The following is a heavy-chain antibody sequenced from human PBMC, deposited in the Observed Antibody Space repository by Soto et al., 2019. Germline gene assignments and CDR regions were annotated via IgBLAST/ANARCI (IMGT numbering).Heavy chain of an antibody. CDR1: GGSFSGYY. J-gene: IGHJ6*03. CDR2: INHSGST. CDR3: ARGKDGRRAGTYYFDMDV. D-gene: IGHD1-1*01. V-gene: IGHV4-34*01. Sequence: SETLSLTRAGYGGSFSGYYWSRIRQPPGKGLEWIGEINHSGSTNYNPSLKSRVTISVDTSKNQFSLKLSSVSAADTAVYYCARGKDGRRAGTYYFDMDVWGKGTTVTVSS.